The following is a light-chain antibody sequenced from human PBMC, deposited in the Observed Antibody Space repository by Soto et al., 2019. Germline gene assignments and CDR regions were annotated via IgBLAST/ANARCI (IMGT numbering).Light chain of an antibody. V-gene: IGLV2-14*01. CDR1: SSDVGGYNY. CDR2: EVS. Sequence: QSALTQPASVSGSPGQSITISCTGTSSDVGGYNYVSWYQQHPGKAPKVMIYEVSNRPSGVSNRFSGSKSGNTASLTISGLQSEDEADYYCSSYTSSSTYVFSTDVFGTGTKLTVL. J-gene: IGLJ1*01. CDR3: SSYTSSSTYVFSTDV.